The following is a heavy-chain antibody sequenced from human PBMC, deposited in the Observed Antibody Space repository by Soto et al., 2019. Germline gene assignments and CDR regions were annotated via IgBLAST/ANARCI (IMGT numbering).Heavy chain of an antibody. CDR3: ASSSSWSSRYYYGMDV. Sequence: GASVKVSCKASGYTFIGYYMHWVRQAPGQGLEWMGWINPNSGGTNYAQKFQGWVTMTRDTSISTAYMELSRLRSDDTAVYYCASSSSWSSRYYYGMDVWGQGTTVTVSS. D-gene: IGHD6-13*01. J-gene: IGHJ6*02. V-gene: IGHV1-2*04. CDR2: INPNSGGT. CDR1: GYTFIGYY.